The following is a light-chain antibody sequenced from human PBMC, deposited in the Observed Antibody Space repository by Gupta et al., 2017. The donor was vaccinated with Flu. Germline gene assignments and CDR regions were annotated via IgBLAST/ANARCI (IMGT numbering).Light chain of an antibody. CDR2: KIN. CDR1: RSDSGSNK. CDR3: ESWADSITGPV. Sequence: QSVLTQPPSASGAPGQRVTISCSGGRSDSGSNKVHWYQHLPGTAPKLLIFKINERPSGVSDRFSGSKSGNSASLAIRGLQSEEEADYYCESWADSITGPVFGGGTKLTVL. V-gene: IGLV1-44*01. J-gene: IGLJ3*02.